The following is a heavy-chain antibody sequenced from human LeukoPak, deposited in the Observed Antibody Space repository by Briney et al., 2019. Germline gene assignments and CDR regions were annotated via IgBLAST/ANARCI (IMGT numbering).Heavy chain of an antibody. J-gene: IGHJ4*02. Sequence: KPSETLSLTCAVYGGSFSGYYWSWIRQPRGKGLEWIGEINHSGSTICSPSLKSRVTISVDTSKNQFSLKLSSVTAADTAVYYCARADGLHIPPSRWGQGSLVTVSS. D-gene: IGHD3/OR15-3a*01. V-gene: IGHV4-34*01. CDR3: ARADGLHIPPSR. CDR1: GGSFSGYY. CDR2: INHSGST.